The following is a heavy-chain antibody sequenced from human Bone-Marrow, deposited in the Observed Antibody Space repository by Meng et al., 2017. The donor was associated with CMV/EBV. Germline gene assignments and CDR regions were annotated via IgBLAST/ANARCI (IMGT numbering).Heavy chain of an antibody. J-gene: IGHJ6*02. CDR3: ARERIAVAGTQYYGMDV. CDR1: GGSFSGYS. CDR2: INHSGST. Sequence: SEILSPTCAVYGGSFSGYSWSWLRQPPGKGLEWIEEINHSGSTNYNPSLKSRVPISVDTSKNQFSLKLSSVTGADTAVYYCARERIAVAGTQYYGMDVWGQGTTVTVSS. V-gene: IGHV4-34*01. D-gene: IGHD6-19*01.